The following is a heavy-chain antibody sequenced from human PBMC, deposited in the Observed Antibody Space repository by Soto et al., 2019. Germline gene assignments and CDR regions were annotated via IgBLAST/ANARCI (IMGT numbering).Heavy chain of an antibody. V-gene: IGHV4-4*07. Sequence: SSETLSLTCTVSDGSISSYYWSWIRQPAGKAMEWIGRIYISGSTNYNPSLKSRVTMSVDTSKNQFSLKLSSVTAADTAVYYCACLACRNFDYWCQGTLVTVSS. CDR3: ACLACRNFDY. CDR1: DGSISSYY. J-gene: IGHJ4*02. CDR2: IYISGST.